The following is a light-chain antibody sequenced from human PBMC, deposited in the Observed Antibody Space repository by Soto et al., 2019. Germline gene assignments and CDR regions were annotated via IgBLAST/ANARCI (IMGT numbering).Light chain of an antibody. V-gene: IGKV3-20*01. J-gene: IGKJ3*01. CDR3: QQYDGAPLT. CDR2: AAS. Sequence: EIVLTQSPDTLSLSPGERATLFCRASQTLSINSLAWYQQKPGQATRLLIYAASTRATGTPDRFNGSGSGTDFALTINRLEPEDFAVYYCQQYDGAPLTFGPGTKVDVK. CDR1: QTLSINS.